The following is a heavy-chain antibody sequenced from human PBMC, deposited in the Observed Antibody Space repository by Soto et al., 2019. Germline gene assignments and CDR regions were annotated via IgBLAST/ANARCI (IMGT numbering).Heavy chain of an antibody. CDR3: AREEITYGDYGYFDL. J-gene: IGHJ2*01. V-gene: IGHV3-33*08. Sequence: VQLLESGGGLVQPGGSLRLSCAASGFTFSSYGMHWVRQAPGKGLEWVAVIWYDGSNKYYADSVKGRFTISRDNSKNTLYLQMNSLRAEDTAVYYCAREEITYGDYGYFDLWGRGTLVTVSS. CDR1: GFTFSSYG. D-gene: IGHD4-17*01. CDR2: IWYDGSNK.